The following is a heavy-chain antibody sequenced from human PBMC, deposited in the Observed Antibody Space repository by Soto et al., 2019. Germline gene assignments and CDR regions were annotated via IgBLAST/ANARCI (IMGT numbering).Heavy chain of an antibody. CDR3: ARSTVNYYYGMDV. CDR2: IIPIFGTA. J-gene: IGHJ6*02. Sequence: SVKVSCKASGGTFSSYAISWVRQAPGQGLEWMGGIIPIFGTANYAQKFQGRVTITADESTSTAYMELSSLRSEDTAVYYCARSTVNYYYGMDVWGQGTTVTVSS. CDR1: GGTFSSYA. V-gene: IGHV1-69*13. D-gene: IGHD4-4*01.